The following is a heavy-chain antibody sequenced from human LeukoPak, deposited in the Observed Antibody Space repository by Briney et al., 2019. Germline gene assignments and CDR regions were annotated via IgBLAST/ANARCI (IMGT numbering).Heavy chain of an antibody. CDR3: ARVPEEVFDY. J-gene: IGHJ4*02. Sequence: GASVKVSCKSSGYTFNGYYMHWVRQAPGQGLEWMGWINPNNGGTKYAQNFQGRVTMTRDTSISTAYMELDRLRSDDTAVYYCARVPEEVFDYWGQGTLVTVSS. CDR1: GYTFNGYY. D-gene: IGHD1-14*01. V-gene: IGHV1-2*02. CDR2: INPNNGGT.